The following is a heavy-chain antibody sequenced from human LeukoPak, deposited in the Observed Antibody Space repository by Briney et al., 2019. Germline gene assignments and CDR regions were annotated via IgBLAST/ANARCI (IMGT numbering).Heavy chain of an antibody. D-gene: IGHD6-6*01. J-gene: IGHJ4*02. CDR2: IYYSGST. CDR1: GGSISSSSYY. V-gene: IGHV4-39*01. CDR3: ARHSASSSGVDY. Sequence: SETLSLTCTVSGGSISSSSYYWGWIRQPPGKGLEWIGSIYYSGSTYYNPSLKSRVTISVDTSKNQFSLKLSSVTAADTAVYYCARHSASSSGVDYWGQGTLVTVSS.